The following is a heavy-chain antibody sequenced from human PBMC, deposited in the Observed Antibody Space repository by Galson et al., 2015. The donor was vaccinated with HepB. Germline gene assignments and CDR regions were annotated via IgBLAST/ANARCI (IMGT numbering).Heavy chain of an antibody. CDR3: ARDPSYDSSGFPDY. D-gene: IGHD3-22*01. CDR2: ISSSSSYT. V-gene: IGHV3-11*06. CDR1: GFTFSDYY. J-gene: IGHJ4*02. Sequence: SLRLSCAASGFTFSDYYMSWIRQAPGKGLEWVSYISSSSSYTNYADSVKGRFTISRDNAKNSLYLQMNSLRAEDTAVYYCARDPSYDSSGFPDYWGQGTLVTVSS.